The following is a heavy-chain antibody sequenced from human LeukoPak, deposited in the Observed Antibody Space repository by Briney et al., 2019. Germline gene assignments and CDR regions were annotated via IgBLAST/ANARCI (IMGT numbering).Heavy chain of an antibody. D-gene: IGHD6-13*01. J-gene: IGHJ4*02. CDR3: ARQKRNGYSSSWYYFDY. V-gene: IGHV4-39*01. CDR2: IYYSGST. CDR1: GGSISSSSYY. Sequence: SETLSLTCTVSGGSISSSSYYWGWIRQPPGKGLEWIGSIYYSGSTNYNPSLKSRVTISVDTSKNQFSLKLSSVTAADTAVYYCARQKRNGYSSSWYYFDYWGQGTLVTVSS.